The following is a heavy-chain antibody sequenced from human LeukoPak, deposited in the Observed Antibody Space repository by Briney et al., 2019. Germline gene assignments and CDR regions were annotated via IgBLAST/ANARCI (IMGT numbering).Heavy chain of an antibody. J-gene: IGHJ5*02. V-gene: IGHV5-51*01. D-gene: IGHD3-10*01. CDR1: GYSFTSYC. CDR2: IYPGDSDT. Sequence: GESLKISCKGSGYSFTSYCIGWVRQMPGKGLEWMGIIYPGDSDTRYSPSFQGQVTISADKSISTAYLQWSSLKASDTAMYYCARTTMVRGVIYWFDPWGQGTLVTVSS. CDR3: ARTTMVRGVIYWFDP.